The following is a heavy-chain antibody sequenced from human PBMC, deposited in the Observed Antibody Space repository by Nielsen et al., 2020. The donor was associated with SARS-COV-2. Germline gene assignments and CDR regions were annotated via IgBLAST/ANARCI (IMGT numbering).Heavy chain of an antibody. Sequence: SETLSLTCTVSGGTITSYYWSWIRQPPGKGLEWIGYIYYSGSTNYNPSFKSRVTISVDTSKNQFSLKLSSVTAADTAVYYWARGAGWFDPWGQGTRVTVSS. CDR3: ARGAGWFDP. V-gene: IGHV4-59*08. J-gene: IGHJ5*02. D-gene: IGHD6-19*01. CDR1: GGTITSYY. CDR2: IYYSGST.